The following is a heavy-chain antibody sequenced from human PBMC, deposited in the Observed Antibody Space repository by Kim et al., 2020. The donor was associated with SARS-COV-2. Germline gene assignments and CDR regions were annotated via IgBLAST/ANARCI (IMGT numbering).Heavy chain of an antibody. CDR3: ARGSFQQGFDP. Sequence: GGSLRLSCEASGFTFSSYWMNWVRQGPGKGLVWVSRIKSDGSETHYADSVKGRFTISRDNAKNTLHLQLNSLGVEDTAIYYCARGSFQQGFDPWGQGTLGPVSS. D-gene: IGHD2-15*01. J-gene: IGHJ5*02. CDR2: IKSDGSET. V-gene: IGHV3-74*01. CDR1: GFTFSSYW.